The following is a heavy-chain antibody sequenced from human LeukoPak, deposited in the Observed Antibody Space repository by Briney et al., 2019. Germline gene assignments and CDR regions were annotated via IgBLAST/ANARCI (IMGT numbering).Heavy chain of an antibody. Sequence: GGSLRLSCAASGFTLSTYAMTWVRQAPGKGLEWVSGISAGGGSTSYADSVKGRFTISRDNSKNTLYLQMNSLTVEDTAVYYCAKSPRSAADNWFDPWGQGTLVTVSS. CDR1: GFTLSTYA. D-gene: IGHD6-13*01. V-gene: IGHV3-23*01. CDR2: ISAGGGST. J-gene: IGHJ5*02. CDR3: AKSPRSAADNWFDP.